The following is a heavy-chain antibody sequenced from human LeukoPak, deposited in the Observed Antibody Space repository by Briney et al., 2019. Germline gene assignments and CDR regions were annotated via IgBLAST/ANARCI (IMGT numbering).Heavy chain of an antibody. J-gene: IGHJ4*02. CDR2: IYTSGSP. CDR1: GGSISSYY. Sequence: PSETLSLTCTVSGGSISSYYWRWIRQPAGKGLECIGRIYTSGSPNYNPSLKSRVTMSVDTSKNQFSLKLSSVTAADTAVYYCARDMKHGAARYLDYWGQGTLVTVSS. V-gene: IGHV4-4*07. CDR3: ARDMKHGAARYLDY. D-gene: IGHD6-6*01.